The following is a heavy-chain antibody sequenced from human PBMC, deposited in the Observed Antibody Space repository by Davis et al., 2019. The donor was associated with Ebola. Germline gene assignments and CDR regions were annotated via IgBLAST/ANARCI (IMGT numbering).Heavy chain of an antibody. CDR1: GYTCTNYG. J-gene: IGHJ6*04. CDR3: SRDHSGNNYFYNGMDV. Sequence: ASVKVSCKASGYTCTNYGISWVRQAAGQGLEWRGWISAYNGNTYYAQKFLDRVTLTTDTSTSTAYMELTSLRSDDTAVYFCSRDHSGNNYFYNGMDVWGKVTSVIVSS. CDR2: ISAYNGNT. V-gene: IGHV1-18*01. D-gene: IGHD5-24*01.